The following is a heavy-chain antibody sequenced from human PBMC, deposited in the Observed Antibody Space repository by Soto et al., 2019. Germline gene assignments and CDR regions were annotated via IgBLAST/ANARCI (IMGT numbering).Heavy chain of an antibody. Sequence: AAVKISCKRSGYSFTSYWIGWVRQMPGKGLEWMGIIYPGDSDIRYSSSFQGPVTISVYKSLSTAYLQWSSLKASCTSMYDCARNDCHSSCYYVGDVLDQGTTVTVS. J-gene: IGHJ6*02. CDR2: IYPGDSDI. V-gene: IGHV5-51*01. CDR1: GYSFTSYW. D-gene: IGHD3-10*02. CDR3: ARNDCHSSCYYVGDV.